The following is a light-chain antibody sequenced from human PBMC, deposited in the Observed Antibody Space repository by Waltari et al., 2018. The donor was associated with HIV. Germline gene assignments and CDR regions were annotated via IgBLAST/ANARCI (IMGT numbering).Light chain of an antibody. V-gene: IGLV2-14*03. J-gene: IGLJ2*01. CDR3: SSYTSSGPRYVL. CDR1: SGDVGGSNF. CDR2: NVS. Sequence: SALTQPASVSGSPGQSITIPCSGTSGDVGGSNFFSWYQKHPGKAPKLIIYNVSSRPSGVSIRFSGSRSANTASLTISGLQVEDEADYFCSSYTSSGPRYVLFGGGTRLTVL.